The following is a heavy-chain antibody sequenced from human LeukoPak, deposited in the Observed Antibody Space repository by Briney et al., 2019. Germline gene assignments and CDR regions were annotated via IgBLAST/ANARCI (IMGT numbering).Heavy chain of an antibody. Sequence: GGSLRLSCAASGFTFDDYAMHWVRQAPGKGLEWVSGINWNTNSIKYADSVKGRFTISRDNAKNSLYLQMNSLRAEDTAFYYCAKGSSGWSTDAFDIWGQGTMVTVSS. CDR2: INWNTNSI. CDR3: AKGSSGWSTDAFDI. D-gene: IGHD6-19*01. J-gene: IGHJ3*02. CDR1: GFTFDDYA. V-gene: IGHV3-9*01.